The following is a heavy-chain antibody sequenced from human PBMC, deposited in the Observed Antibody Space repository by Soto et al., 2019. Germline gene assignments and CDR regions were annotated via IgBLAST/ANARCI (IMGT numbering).Heavy chain of an antibody. CDR3: ARQSDFWSRHFSYYYNGIDV. J-gene: IGHJ6*02. CDR1: GYTFSTYW. D-gene: IGHD3-3*01. V-gene: IGHV5-51*01. CDR2: IYPGESDT. Sequence: GESLKISCKGSGYTFSTYWIAWVRQMPGKGLEWMGIIYPGESDTRYNPPFQGQVTISVDKSVNTAYLQWRSLKASDTAMYYCARQSDFWSRHFSYYYNGIDVWGQGTTATVYS.